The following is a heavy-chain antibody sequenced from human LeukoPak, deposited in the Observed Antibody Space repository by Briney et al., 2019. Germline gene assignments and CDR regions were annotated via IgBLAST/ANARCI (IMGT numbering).Heavy chain of an antibody. CDR3: ASTPQWLVPQNFDY. D-gene: IGHD6-19*01. Sequence: ASVKVSCKVSGYTLTELSMHWVRQAPGKGLEWMGGFDPEDGETIYAQKFQGRVTMTEDTSTDTAYMELSSLRSEDTAVYYCASTPQWLVPQNFDYWGQGTLVTVSS. CDR2: FDPEDGET. CDR1: GYTLTELS. J-gene: IGHJ4*02. V-gene: IGHV1-24*01.